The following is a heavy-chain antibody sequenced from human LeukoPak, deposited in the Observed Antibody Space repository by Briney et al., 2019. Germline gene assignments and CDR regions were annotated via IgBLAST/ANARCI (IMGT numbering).Heavy chain of an antibody. CDR1: GYTFTSYD. CDR2: MNPNSGNT. D-gene: IGHD5-12*01. V-gene: IGHV1-18*01. CDR3: ARSIVATTYFDY. J-gene: IGHJ4*02. Sequence: ASVKVSCKASGYTFTSYDINWVRQATGQGLEWMGWMNPNSGNTNYAQKLQGRVTMTTDTSTSTAYMELRSLRSDDTAVYYCARSIVATTYFDYWGQGTLVTVSS.